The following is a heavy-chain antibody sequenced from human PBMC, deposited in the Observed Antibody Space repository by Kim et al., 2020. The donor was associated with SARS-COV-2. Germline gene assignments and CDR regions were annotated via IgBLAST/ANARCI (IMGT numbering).Heavy chain of an antibody. D-gene: IGHD3-22*01. J-gene: IGHJ3*02. CDR3: ARVKRLVAGSGYYYDAFEI. V-gene: IGHV3-30*04. Sequence: GGSLRLSCAASGFTFSSYAMHWVRQAPGKGMEWVAVISYDGSNTYYADSVKGRFTTSRDNSKNTLYLQMNSPRAEDTAVYYCARVKRLVAGSGYYYDAFEIWGEGAMLTVSP. CDR1: GFTFSSYA. CDR2: ISYDGSNT.